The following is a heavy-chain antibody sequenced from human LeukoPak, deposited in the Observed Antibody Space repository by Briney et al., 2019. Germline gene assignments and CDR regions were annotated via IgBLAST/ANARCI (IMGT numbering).Heavy chain of an antibody. CDR1: GGSITSGSYY. Sequence: PSETLSLICTVSGGSITSGSYYWGWIRQYPGKGLEWFGNIYYSGSTYYNPSLKSRVTVCVDTSKNQFSLKLSSVTAADTAVYYCARYAVEYSGNYFDSWGQGSLVTVSS. D-gene: IGHD1-26*01. V-gene: IGHV4-39*01. J-gene: IGHJ4*02. CDR2: IYYSGST. CDR3: ARYAVEYSGNYFDS.